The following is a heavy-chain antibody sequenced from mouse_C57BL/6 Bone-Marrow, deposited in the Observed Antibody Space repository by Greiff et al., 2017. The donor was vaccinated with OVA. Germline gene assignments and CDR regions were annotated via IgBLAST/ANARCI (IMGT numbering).Heavy chain of an antibody. J-gene: IGHJ4*01. D-gene: IGHD1-1*01. V-gene: IGHV1-50*01. Sequence: VQLQQPGAELVKPGASVKLSCKASGYTFTSYWMQWVKQRPGQGLEWIGEIDPSDSYTNYNQKFKGKATLTVDTSSSPAYMQLSSLTSEDSAVYYSGMGIYYYGSSYVGAMDYWGQGTSVTVSS. CDR2: IDPSDSYT. CDR3: GMGIYYYGSSYVGAMDY. CDR1: GYTFTSYW.